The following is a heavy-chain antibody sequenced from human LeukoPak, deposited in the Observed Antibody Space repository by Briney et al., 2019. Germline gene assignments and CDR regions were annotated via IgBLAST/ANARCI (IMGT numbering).Heavy chain of an antibody. Sequence: PGGSLRLSCAASGFTFTIYGMHWVRQAPGKGLEWVAVMSYDGSKKYYADSVKGRFTISRDNSKNTLYLQMNSLRAEDTALYYCAKCREVSENYPPAGMDVWGQGTTVTVSS. CDR2: MSYDGSKK. J-gene: IGHJ6*02. CDR3: AKCREVSENYPPAGMDV. D-gene: IGHD1-7*01. CDR1: GFTFTIYG. V-gene: IGHV3-30*18.